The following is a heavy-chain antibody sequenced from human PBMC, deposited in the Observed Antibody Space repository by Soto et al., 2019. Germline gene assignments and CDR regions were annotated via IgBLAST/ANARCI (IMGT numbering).Heavy chain of an antibody. CDR1: GFTFSSYT. CDR2: ITSTSTYI. J-gene: IGHJ4*02. D-gene: IGHD2-21*02. CDR3: ARDGARDRGDKGFDY. V-gene: IGHV3-21*01. Sequence: GGSLRLSCAASGFTFSSYTMHLVRQAPGKGLEWVASITSTSTYIYYTDSLKGRFTISRDNAKNSLYLQMNSLGPGDTAVYYCARDGARDRGDKGFDYWGQGTVVTVSS.